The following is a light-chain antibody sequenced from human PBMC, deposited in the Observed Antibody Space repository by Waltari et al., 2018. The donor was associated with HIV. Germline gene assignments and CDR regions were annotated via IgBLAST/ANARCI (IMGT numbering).Light chain of an antibody. V-gene: IGLV1-47*01. CDR1: SSNIGRNS. CDR3: ATWDDSLSGVV. CDR2: RDN. Sequence: QSVLTQPPSASGTPGQRVTISCSGSSSNIGRNSVYWYQQLPGTAPKPLIYRDNQRLSGVPDRFSGSKSGTSASLAISGLRSDDEADYYCATWDDSLSGVVFGGGTKVTVL. J-gene: IGLJ2*01.